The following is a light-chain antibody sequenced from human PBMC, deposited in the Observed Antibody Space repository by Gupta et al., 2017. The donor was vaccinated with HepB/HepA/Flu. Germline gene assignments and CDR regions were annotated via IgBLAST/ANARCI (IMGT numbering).Light chain of an antibody. CDR2: GAS. Sequence: ELVFTQSPGTLSLSPGERATLSCRASQSVSSTYLAWYQQKPGQTPRLLIYGASSRATRIPDTFSGSGSGTDFTLTISRLEPEDFAVYYCQQDASSPYTFGQGTKLEIK. CDR3: QQDASSPYT. J-gene: IGKJ2*01. CDR1: QSVSSTY. V-gene: IGKV3-20*01.